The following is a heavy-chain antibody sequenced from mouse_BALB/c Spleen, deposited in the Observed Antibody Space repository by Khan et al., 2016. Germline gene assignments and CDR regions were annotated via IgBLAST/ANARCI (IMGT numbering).Heavy chain of an antibody. D-gene: IGHD2-4*01. Sequence: EVKLLESGGGLVQPGGSLKLSCAASGFDFSRYWMSWVRQAPGKGLEWIGEINPDSRTINYAPSLQDKFIISSDNAKNTLYLQMSKVRSDDTALYYCARAGDYGYLAYWGQGTLVTVSA. J-gene: IGHJ3*01. CDR2: INPDSRTI. CDR1: GFDFSRYW. CDR3: ARAGDYGYLAY. V-gene: IGHV4-1*02.